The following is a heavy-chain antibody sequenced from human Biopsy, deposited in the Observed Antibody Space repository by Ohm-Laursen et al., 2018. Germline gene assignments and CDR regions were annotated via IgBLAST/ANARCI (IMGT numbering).Heavy chain of an antibody. CDR1: GFAFSRSW. D-gene: IGHD3-10*01. J-gene: IGHJ4*02. CDR2: INSDGTQK. V-gene: IGHV3-7*01. CDR3: ARDPGWGALDY. Sequence: SLRLSCSASGFAFSRSWMSWLRQTPGKGLGWVANINSDGTQKFYVDSVQGRFTISRNNTGNSVSLQMNSLRVDDTAVYFCARDPGWGALDYWGRGTLVTVSS.